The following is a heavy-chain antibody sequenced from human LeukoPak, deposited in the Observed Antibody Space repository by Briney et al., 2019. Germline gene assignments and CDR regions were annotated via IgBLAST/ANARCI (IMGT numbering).Heavy chain of an antibody. CDR3: AREGYTNGWYRN. D-gene: IGHD6-19*01. V-gene: IGHV1-69*13. CDR2: IIPIFGTA. J-gene: IGHJ4*02. Sequence: SVKVSCKASGGTFSSYAISWVRQAPGQGLVWMGGIIPIFGTANYAQKFQGRVTITADESTSTAYMELSSLRSEDTAVYFCAREGYTNGWYRNWGQGTLVTVSS. CDR1: GGTFSSYA.